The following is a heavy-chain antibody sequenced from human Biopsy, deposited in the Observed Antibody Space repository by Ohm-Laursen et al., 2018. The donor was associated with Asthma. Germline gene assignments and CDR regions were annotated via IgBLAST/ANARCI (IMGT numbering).Heavy chain of an antibody. D-gene: IGHD3-3*01. V-gene: IGHV3-30*18. CDR1: GFTFDDFA. CDR3: AKERYYDFWSGYPI. Sequence: SLRLSCTASGFTFDDFAMHWVRQAPGKGLEWVAVMSFDGRQTYYADSVKGRFTISRDNSKNTLYLQMNGLRAEDTAVYYCAKERYYDFWSGYPIWGQGTMVTVSS. CDR2: MSFDGRQT. J-gene: IGHJ3*02.